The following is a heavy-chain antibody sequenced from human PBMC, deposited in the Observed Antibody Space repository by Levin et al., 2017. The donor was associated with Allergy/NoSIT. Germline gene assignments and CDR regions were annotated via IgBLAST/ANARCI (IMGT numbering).Heavy chain of an antibody. J-gene: IGHJ4*02. D-gene: IGHD2-2*01. CDR2: ITLDVTDT. CDR1: GFTFSRYY. CDR3: ARGGCSSTSCLDY. Sequence: GGSLRLSCAASGFTFSRYYMHWVRQAPGKGLVWVSRITLDVTDTYYADCVKGRFTISRDNAENTLFLQMNSLRAEDTAIYYCARGGCSSTSCLDYWGQGILVTVSS. V-gene: IGHV3-74*01.